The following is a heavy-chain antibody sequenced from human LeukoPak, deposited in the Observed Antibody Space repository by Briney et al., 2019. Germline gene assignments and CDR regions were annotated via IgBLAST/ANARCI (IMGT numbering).Heavy chain of an antibody. CDR3: ARGDSITMIVGEFDY. Sequence: GRSLRLSCAASGFTFSSYSMNWVRQAPGKGLEWVSSISSSSSYIYYADSVKGRFTISRDNAKNSLYLQMNSLRAEDTAVYYCARGDSITMIVGEFDYWGQGTLVTVSS. CDR2: ISSSSSYI. V-gene: IGHV3-21*01. CDR1: GFTFSSYS. D-gene: IGHD3-22*01. J-gene: IGHJ4*02.